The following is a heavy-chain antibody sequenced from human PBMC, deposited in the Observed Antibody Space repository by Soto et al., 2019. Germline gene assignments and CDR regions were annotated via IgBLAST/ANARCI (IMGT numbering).Heavy chain of an antibody. V-gene: IGHV3-66*01. D-gene: IGHD2-15*01. CDR3: ARSGPSDAFDI. Sequence: EVQLVESGGGLVQPGGSLSLSCAASGFTVSSNYMSWVRQAPGKGLEWVSVIYSGGSTYYADSVKGRFTISRDNSRNTLYLQMNSLRAEDTAVYYCARSGPSDAFDIWGQGTMVTVSS. CDR2: IYSGGST. J-gene: IGHJ3*02. CDR1: GFTVSSNY.